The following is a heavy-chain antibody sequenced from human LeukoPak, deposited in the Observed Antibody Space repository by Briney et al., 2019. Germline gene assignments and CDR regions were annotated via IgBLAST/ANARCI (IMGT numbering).Heavy chain of an antibody. Sequence: GGSLRLSCAASGFTFGDTWMNWVRQVPGQGLEWVANIKQDGSEKFYVASVKGRFTISRDNAKNSLYLQMSNLRAEDTAVYFCARGGGLDVWGQGATVTVSS. CDR2: IKQDGSEK. CDR3: ARGGGLDV. D-gene: IGHD3-16*01. V-gene: IGHV3-7*03. CDR1: GFTFGDTW. J-gene: IGHJ6*02.